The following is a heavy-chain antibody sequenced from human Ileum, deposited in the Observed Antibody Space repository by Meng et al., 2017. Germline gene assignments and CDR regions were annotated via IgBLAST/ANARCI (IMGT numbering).Heavy chain of an antibody. CDR3: ARAQGSTSYDFWSGFDAFDI. D-gene: IGHD3-3*01. V-gene: IGHV3-21*01. J-gene: IGHJ3*02. CDR1: GFTFSSYS. Sequence: GESLKISCAASGFTFSSYSMNWVRQAPGKGLEWVSSISSSSSYIYYADSVKGRFTISRDNAKNSLYLQMNSLRAEDTAVYYCARAQGSTSYDFWSGFDAFDIWGQGTMVTVSS. CDR2: ISSSSSYI.